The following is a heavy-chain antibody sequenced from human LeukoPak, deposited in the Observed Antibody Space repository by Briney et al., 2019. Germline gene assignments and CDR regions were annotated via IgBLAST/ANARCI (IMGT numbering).Heavy chain of an antibody. J-gene: IGHJ6*02. CDR1: GFTFSSYA. V-gene: IGHV3-30-3*01. Sequence: PGGSLRLSCAASGFTFSSYAMHWVRQAPGKGLEWVAVISYDGSNKYYADSVKGRFTISRDNSKNTLYLQMNSLRAEDTAVYYCASECSSSSVNYGMDVWGQGTTVTVSS. D-gene: IGHD6-6*01. CDR2: ISYDGSNK. CDR3: ASECSSSSVNYGMDV.